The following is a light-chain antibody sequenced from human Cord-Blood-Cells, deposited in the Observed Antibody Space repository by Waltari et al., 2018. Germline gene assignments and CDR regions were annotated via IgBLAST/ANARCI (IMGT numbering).Light chain of an antibody. CDR2: EGS. J-gene: IGLJ3*02. V-gene: IGLV2-23*01. CDR3: CSYAGSSTWV. Sequence: QSALTQPAPVSWSPGHSITISCPGTPSDVGGYTLLSWYQQHPGKAPKLMIYEGSKRPSGVSNRCSGSKSGNTASLTISGLQAEDEADYYCCSYAGSSTWVFGGGTKLTVL. CDR1: PSDVGGYTL.